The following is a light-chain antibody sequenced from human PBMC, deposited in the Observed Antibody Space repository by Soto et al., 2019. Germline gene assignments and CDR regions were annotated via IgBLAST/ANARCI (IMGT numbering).Light chain of an antibody. J-gene: IGKJ2*01. CDR2: KAS. Sequence: DIQMTQSPSTLSASVGDRVTITCRASQSISSWLAWYQQKPGKAPKLLIYKASSLESGVPSRFSGCRSGTEFTLTISSLQPDDFANYYCQQYNSYPYTFGQGTKLEIK. CDR3: QQYNSYPYT. V-gene: IGKV1-5*03. CDR1: QSISSW.